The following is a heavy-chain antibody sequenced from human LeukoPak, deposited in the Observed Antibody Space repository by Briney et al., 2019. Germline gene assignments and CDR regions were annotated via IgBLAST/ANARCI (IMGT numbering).Heavy chain of an antibody. Sequence: SETLSLTCSVSGASITSYYWNWIRQPPGKGLEWIGYIYYSGSTNYNPSLKSRVTISVDTSKNQFSLKLSSVTAADTAVYYCARGTVEMATIPDYWGQGTLVTVSS. J-gene: IGHJ4*02. CDR2: IYYSGST. CDR3: ARGTVEMATIPDY. CDR1: GASITSYY. V-gene: IGHV4-59*01. D-gene: IGHD5-24*01.